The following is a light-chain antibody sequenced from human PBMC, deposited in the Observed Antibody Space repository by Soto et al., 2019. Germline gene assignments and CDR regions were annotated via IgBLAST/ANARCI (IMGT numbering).Light chain of an antibody. CDR3: QQYNRYSYT. V-gene: IGKV1-5*01. Sequence: DIQMTQSPSTLSASVGDRVTITCRASQSISSWLAWYQQKPGKAPKLLIYDASSLESGVPSRFSGSGSGTEFTLTISRLQPDDFATYYCQQYNRYSYTFGQGTKLDIK. J-gene: IGKJ2*01. CDR2: DAS. CDR1: QSISSW.